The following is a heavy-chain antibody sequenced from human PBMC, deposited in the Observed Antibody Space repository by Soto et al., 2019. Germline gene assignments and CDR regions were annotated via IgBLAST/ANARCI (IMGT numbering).Heavy chain of an antibody. D-gene: IGHD3-10*01. CDR1: GGSISSSGYY. V-gene: IGHV4-39*01. J-gene: IGHJ5*02. CDR3: ARRRKSGVTMVRGVITLGTWFDP. Sequence: PSETLSLTCTVSGGSISSSGYYWGWIRQPPGKGLEWIGSIYYSGSTYYNPSLKSRVTISVDTSKNQFSLKLSSVTAADTAVYYCARRRKSGVTMVRGVITLGTWFDPWGQGTLVTVSS. CDR2: IYYSGST.